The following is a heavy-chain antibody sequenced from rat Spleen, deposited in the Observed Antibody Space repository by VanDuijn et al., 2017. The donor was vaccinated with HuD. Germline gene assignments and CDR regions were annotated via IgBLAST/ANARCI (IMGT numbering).Heavy chain of an antibody. J-gene: IGHJ2*01. D-gene: IGHD1-4*01. CDR3: TTARPGYNSFDY. CDR1: GFTFSNYG. Sequence: EVQLVESGGGLVQPGRSLKLSCAASGFTFSNYGMAWVRQTPKKGLEWVAYISYDGGSTYYRDPVKGRFTISRDNAKSTLYLQMDSLRSEDTATYYCTTARPGYNSFDYWGQGVMVTVSS. CDR2: ISYDGGST. V-gene: IGHV5-20*01.